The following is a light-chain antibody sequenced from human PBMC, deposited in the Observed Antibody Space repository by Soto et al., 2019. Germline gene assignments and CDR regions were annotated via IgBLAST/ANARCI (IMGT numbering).Light chain of an antibody. CDR3: SSDTSSSTVV. CDR2: EVS. CDR1: NSDLVGYNY. V-gene: IGLV2-14*01. Sequence: QSVLTQPASVSGSPGQSITISCTGTNSDLVGYNYVSWYQHHPGKAPKLMIYEVSNRPSGVSNRFSGSKSGNTASLTISGLQAEDEGDYYCSSDTSSSTVVFGGGTKVTVL. J-gene: IGLJ2*01.